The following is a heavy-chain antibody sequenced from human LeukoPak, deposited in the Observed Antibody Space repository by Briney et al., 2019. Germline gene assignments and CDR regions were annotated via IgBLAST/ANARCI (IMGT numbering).Heavy chain of an antibody. CDR2: IHYSGTT. Sequence: SETLSLTCSVSGGSISSNSHYWGWLRQPPGKGLEWIGNIHYSGTTYYNPSLKSRATISVDTSKNRFSRKVSSVTAPDAAMYYCARHPANWRSFSREFYFGRHVWGQGTTVTVSS. J-gene: IGHJ6*02. D-gene: IGHD1-1*01. CDR3: ARHPANWRSFSREFYFGRHV. V-gene: IGHV4-39*01. CDR1: GGSISSNSHY.